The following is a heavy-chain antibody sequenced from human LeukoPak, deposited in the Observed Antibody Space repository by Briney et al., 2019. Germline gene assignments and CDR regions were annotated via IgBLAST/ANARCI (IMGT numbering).Heavy chain of an antibody. V-gene: IGHV3-23*01. J-gene: IGHJ4*02. CDR2: ITTSDGNT. Sequence: PGGSLRLSCAASGFTFSSYTMSWVRQAPGKGLEWVSTITTSDGNTYYADSVKGRFTVSRDNSKNTLFLQMNSLRAEDTAVYYCAKDGGSSWFYFDSWGQGTLVTVSS. D-gene: IGHD6-13*01. CDR1: GFTFSSYT. CDR3: AKDGGSSWFYFDS.